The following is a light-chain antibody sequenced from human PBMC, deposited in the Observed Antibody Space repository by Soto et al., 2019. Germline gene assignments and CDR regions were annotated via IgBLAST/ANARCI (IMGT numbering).Light chain of an antibody. CDR1: QSIRSL. CDR3: QQYYSFPWT. CDR2: AAS. Sequence: DIQMTQSPSTLSASVGDRVTITCRASQSIRSLLAWYQQKPGKAPDLLIYAASTLQSGVPSRFSGSGSGTDFTLTISCLQSEDFATYYCQQYYSFPWTFGQGTKVDIK. V-gene: IGKV1-5*01. J-gene: IGKJ1*01.